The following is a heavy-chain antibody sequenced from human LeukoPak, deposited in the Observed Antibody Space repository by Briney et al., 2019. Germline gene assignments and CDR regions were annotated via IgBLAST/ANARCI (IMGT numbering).Heavy chain of an antibody. CDR1: GYSISSGYY. CDR2: IYHSGST. Sequence: PSQTLSLTCTVSGYSISSGYYWGWIRQPPGKGLEWIGSIYHSGSTYYNPSLKSRVTISVDTSKNQFSLKLSSVTAADTAVYYCARDRRSEPRSGDYMDVWGKGTTVTVSS. CDR3: ARDRRSEPRSGDYMDV. D-gene: IGHD1-14*01. V-gene: IGHV4-38-2*02. J-gene: IGHJ6*03.